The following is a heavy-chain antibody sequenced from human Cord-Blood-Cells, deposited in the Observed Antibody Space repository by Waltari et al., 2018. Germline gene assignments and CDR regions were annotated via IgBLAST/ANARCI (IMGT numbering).Heavy chain of an antibody. CDR2: INHSGRT. CDR3: ARGRRSHTAPFDY. D-gene: IGHD2-21*01. V-gene: IGHV4-34*01. CDR1: GGSFSGYY. J-gene: IGHJ4*02. Sequence: QVQLQQWGAGLLKPSETLSLTCAVYGGSFSGYYWSWIRQPPGKWLEWIGEINHSGRTNYNPSLKSRVTISVDTSKNQFSLKLSSVTAADTAVHYCARGRRSHTAPFDYWGQGTLVTVSS.